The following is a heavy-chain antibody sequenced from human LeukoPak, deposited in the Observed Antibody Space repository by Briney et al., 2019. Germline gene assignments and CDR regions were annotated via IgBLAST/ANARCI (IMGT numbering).Heavy chain of an antibody. V-gene: IGHV3-30-3*01. Sequence: PGRSLRLSCAASGFTFSSYAMHWVRQAPGKGLEWVTVISYDESSKYYADSVKGRFTISSDNSKNTLYLQMNSLRAEDTAVYNCARGYNWNDYYYYGMDVWGQGTTVTVSS. D-gene: IGHD1-1*01. J-gene: IGHJ6*02. CDR2: ISYDESSK. CDR1: GFTFSSYA. CDR3: ARGYNWNDYYYYGMDV.